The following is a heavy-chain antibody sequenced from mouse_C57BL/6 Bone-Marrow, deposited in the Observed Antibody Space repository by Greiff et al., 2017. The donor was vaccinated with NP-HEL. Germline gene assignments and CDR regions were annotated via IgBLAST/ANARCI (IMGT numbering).Heavy chain of an antibody. D-gene: IGHD1-1*01. CDR2: INPGSGGT. V-gene: IGHV1-54*01. CDR3: AGHYYGMGYFDY. CDR1: GYAFTNYL. Sequence: QVQLQQSGAELVRPGTSVKVSCKASGYAFTNYLIEWVKQRPGQGLEWIGVINPGSGGTNYNEKFKGKATLTADKSSSTAYMQLSSLTSEDSAVYFCAGHYYGMGYFDYWGQGTTLTVSS. J-gene: IGHJ2*01.